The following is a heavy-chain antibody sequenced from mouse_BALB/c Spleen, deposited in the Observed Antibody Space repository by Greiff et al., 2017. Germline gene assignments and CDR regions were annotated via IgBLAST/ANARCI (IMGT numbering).Heavy chain of an antibody. CDR1: GFSLTSYG. V-gene: IGHV2-9*02. J-gene: IGHJ4*01. CDR2: IWAGGST. D-gene: IGHD1-1*01. CDR3: AGDQGYGSSPYAMDY. Sequence: QVQLKESGPGLVAPSQSLSITCTVSGFSLTSYGVHWVRQPPGKGLEWLGVIWAGGSTNYNPALMSRLSISKDNSKSQVFLKMNSLQTDDTAMYYCAGDQGYGSSPYAMDYWGQGTSVTVSS.